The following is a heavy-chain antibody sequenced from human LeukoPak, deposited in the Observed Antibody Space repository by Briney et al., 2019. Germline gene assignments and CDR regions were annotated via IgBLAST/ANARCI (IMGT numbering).Heavy chain of an antibody. V-gene: IGHV3-23*01. CDR1: GITFSSYC. D-gene: IGHD3-9*01. J-gene: IGHJ4*02. Sequence: PGGSLRLSCAASGITFSSYCMSWVRQAPGKGLEWVSSISSTGGTTYYADSVKGRFTISRDNSKNTLYLQMNSLRAEDTAVYYCAKDSKALFDWLLPAAIDYWGQGTLVTVSS. CDR3: AKDSKALFDWLLPAAIDY. CDR2: ISSTGGTT.